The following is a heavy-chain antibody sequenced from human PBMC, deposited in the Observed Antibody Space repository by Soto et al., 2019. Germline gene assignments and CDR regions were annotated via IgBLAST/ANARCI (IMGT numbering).Heavy chain of an antibody. J-gene: IGHJ4*02. V-gene: IGHV3-23*01. CDR3: AKSRSPVRYSSSLFDY. CDR2: ISGSGGST. D-gene: IGHD6-13*01. Sequence: EVQLLESGGGLVQPGGSLSLSCAASGFTFSSYAMSWVRQAPGKGLEWVSAISGSGGSTYYADSVKGRFTISRDNSKNTLYLQMNSLRAEDTAVYYCAKSRSPVRYSSSLFDYWGQGTLVTVSS. CDR1: GFTFSSYA.